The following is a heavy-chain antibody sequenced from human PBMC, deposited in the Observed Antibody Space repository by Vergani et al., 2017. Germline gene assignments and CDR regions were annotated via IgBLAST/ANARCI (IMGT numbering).Heavy chain of an antibody. D-gene: IGHD4-11*01. CDR3: ARDSKEMGTHGQGYYYYGLDV. V-gene: IGHV3-9*01. CDR1: GFTFDDYA. J-gene: IGHJ6*02. Sequence: EVQLVESGGGLVQPGRSLRLSCAASGFTFDDYAMHWVRQAPGKGLEWVSGINWNSDSIAYADSVRGRFTISRDNAKEALFLQMDSLRAEDTAVYYCARDSKEMGTHGQGYYYYGLDVWGQGTTVIVSS. CDR2: INWNSDSI.